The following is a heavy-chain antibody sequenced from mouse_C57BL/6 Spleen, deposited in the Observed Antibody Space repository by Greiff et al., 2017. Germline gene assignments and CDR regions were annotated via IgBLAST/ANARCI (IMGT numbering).Heavy chain of an antibody. CDR2: IHPSSGRT. D-gene: IGHD1-1*01. V-gene: IGHV1-64*01. CDR3: ARAHYGSSSWYFDV. CDR1: GYTFTSYW. J-gene: IGHJ1*03. Sequence: QVQLKQPGAELVKPGASVQLSCKASGYTFTSYWMNWVKQRPGKGLEWIGMIHPSSGRTNYNEKFKSQATLTVDKSSRTAYMQRCSLTSDDSAVDYCARAHYGSSSWYFDVWGTGTTVTVSS.